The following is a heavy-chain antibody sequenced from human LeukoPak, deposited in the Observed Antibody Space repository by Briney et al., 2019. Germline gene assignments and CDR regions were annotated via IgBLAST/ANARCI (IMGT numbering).Heavy chain of an antibody. Sequence: SVKVSCKASGYTFTSYGISWVRQAPGQGLEWMGGILPIFGTANYAQKFQGRVTITTDESTSTAYMELSSLRSEDTAVYYCARDRLAYCGGDCYSPFDYWGQGTLVTVSS. D-gene: IGHD2-21*01. CDR3: ARDRLAYCGGDCYSPFDY. CDR1: GYTFTSYG. V-gene: IGHV1-69*05. CDR2: ILPIFGTA. J-gene: IGHJ4*02.